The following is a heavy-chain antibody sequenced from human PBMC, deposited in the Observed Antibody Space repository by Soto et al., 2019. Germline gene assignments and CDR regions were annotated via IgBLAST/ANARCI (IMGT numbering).Heavy chain of an antibody. J-gene: IGHJ5*02. CDR2: INHSGST. D-gene: IGHD6-19*01. CDR3: ARSGWYRLRFWFDP. Sequence: SETLSLTCAVYGWSFSGYYWSWIRQPPGKGLEWFGEINHSGSTNYNPSLKSRVTISVDTSKNQFSLKLSSVTAADTAVYYCARSGWYRLRFWFDPWGQGTLVTVSS. CDR1: GWSFSGYY. V-gene: IGHV4-34*01.